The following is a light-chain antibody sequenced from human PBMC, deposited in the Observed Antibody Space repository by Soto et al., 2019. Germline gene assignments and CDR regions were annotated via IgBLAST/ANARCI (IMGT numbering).Light chain of an antibody. V-gene: IGKV3-15*01. Sequence: EIVMTQSPATLSVSPGERATLSCRASQSVFSSLAWFQQKPGQAPRLLIYGAATRATGIPARFSGSGSGTEFTLTISRLEPEDFAVYYCQQYGSSGTFGQGTKVEIK. CDR2: GAA. CDR3: QQYGSSGT. J-gene: IGKJ1*01. CDR1: QSVFSS.